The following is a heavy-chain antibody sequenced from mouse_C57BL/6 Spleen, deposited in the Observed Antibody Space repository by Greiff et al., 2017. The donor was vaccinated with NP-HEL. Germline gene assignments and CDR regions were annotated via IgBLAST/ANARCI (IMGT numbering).Heavy chain of an antibody. CDR3: TRDEEDDGYFAWFAY. Sequence: EVKLVESGEGLVKPGGSLKLSCAASGFTFSSYAMSWVRQTPEKRLEWVAYISSGGDYIYYADTVKGRFTISRDNARNTLYLQMSSLKSEDKDMYDCTRDEEDDGYFAWFAYGGQGTLVTVSA. D-gene: IGHD2-3*01. J-gene: IGHJ3*01. CDR1: GFTFSSYA. V-gene: IGHV5-9-1*02. CDR2: ISSGGDYI.